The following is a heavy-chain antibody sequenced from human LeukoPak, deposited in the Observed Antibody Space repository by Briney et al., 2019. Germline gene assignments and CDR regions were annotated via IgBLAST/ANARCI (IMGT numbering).Heavy chain of an antibody. CDR1: GFTFSSYG. Sequence: PGWSLTLSCVASGFTFSSYGMHWVRHAPGNGLEWVAVISYAGSNKYYADSVKGRFTISRDNSKNTLYLQMNSLRAEDTAVYYCARDQGTSTTAPKRKGRFDPWGQGTLVTVSS. CDR3: ARDQGTSTTAPKRKGRFDP. J-gene: IGHJ5*02. V-gene: IGHV3-30*03. CDR2: ISYAGSNK. D-gene: IGHD1/OR15-1a*01.